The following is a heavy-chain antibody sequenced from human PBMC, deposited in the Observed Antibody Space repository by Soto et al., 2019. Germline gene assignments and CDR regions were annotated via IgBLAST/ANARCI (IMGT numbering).Heavy chain of an antibody. CDR3: VIDQYSGSYWVNNPFDI. J-gene: IGHJ3*02. CDR1: GFSFSSYT. D-gene: IGHD1-26*01. V-gene: IGHV3-33*08. Sequence: GGSLRLCCAASGFSFSSYTMHWVRQTPGKGLERVAVIWYDGSNKYYADSVKGRFTISRDNSKNTLYLQMNSLRAEDTAVYYCVIDQYSGSYWVNNPFDIWGLVTMVSVSS. CDR2: IWYDGSNK.